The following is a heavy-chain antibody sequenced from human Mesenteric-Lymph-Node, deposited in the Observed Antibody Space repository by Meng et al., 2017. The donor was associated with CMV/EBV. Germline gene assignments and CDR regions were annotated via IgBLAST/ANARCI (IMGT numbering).Heavy chain of an antibody. D-gene: IGHD3-3*01. CDR3: ARFMYYDFWSGYWFDY. V-gene: IGHV2-5*01. CDR2: IYWNDDD. J-gene: IGHJ4*02. CDR1: GFSLTSGVG. Sequence: QTLTLTCTFSGFSLTSGVGVGWIRQPPGKALEWLALIYWNDDDRYNTSLKNRLAITKDTPKSQVVLRMTNMDPVDTATYYCARFMYYDFWSGYWFDYWGQGALVTVSS.